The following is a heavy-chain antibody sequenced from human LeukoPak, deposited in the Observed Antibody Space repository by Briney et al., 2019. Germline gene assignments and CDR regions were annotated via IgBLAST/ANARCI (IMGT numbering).Heavy chain of an antibody. J-gene: IGHJ4*02. D-gene: IGHD1-26*01. CDR3: ARSQWEVPFDY. Sequence: PGGSLRLSCAASGFTFDDYAMHWVRQAPGKGLEWISYISSTGSTIYYADSMQGRFTISRDNAKNSLFLQMNSLRAEDTALYYCARSQWEVPFDYWGQGTLVTVSS. V-gene: IGHV3-48*03. CDR2: ISSTGSTI. CDR1: GFTFDDYA.